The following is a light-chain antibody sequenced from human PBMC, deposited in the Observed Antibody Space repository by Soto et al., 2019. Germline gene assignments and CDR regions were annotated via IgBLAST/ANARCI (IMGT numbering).Light chain of an antibody. V-gene: IGLV2-14*01. Sequence: QSALTQPASVSGSPGQSITISCTGTSSDVGAYDYVSWYQQHPGKAPKYLIYEVSNRPSGVSDRFSGSKSGTTASLTISGLQAEDEADYYCSSYTTTDPYVFGTGTKVIVL. J-gene: IGLJ1*01. CDR2: EVS. CDR1: SSDVGAYDY. CDR3: SSYTTTDPYV.